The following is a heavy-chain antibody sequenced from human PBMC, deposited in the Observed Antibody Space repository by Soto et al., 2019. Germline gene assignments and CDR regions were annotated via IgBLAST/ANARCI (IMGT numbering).Heavy chain of an antibody. V-gene: IGHV1-69*12. D-gene: IGHD3-16*01. CDR1: GGTFSRYA. J-gene: IGHJ6*02. CDR3: ARDIVFGGTYGMDV. Sequence: QVQLVQSGAEVKKPGSSVKVSCKASGGTFSRYAISWVRQAPGQGLEWMGGIIAIFGTANSAQKFQGRVTIPADESTSTAYLELSSLTSEDTAVYYCARDIVFGGTYGMDVWGQGTTVTVSS. CDR2: IIAIFGTA.